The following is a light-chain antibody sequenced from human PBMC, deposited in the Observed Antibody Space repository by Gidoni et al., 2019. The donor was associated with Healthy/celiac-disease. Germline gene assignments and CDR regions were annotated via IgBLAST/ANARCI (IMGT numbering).Light chain of an antibody. Sequence: QAVLTQPPSVSGAPGQRVPITCTGSSSNLGAGYDVHWYQQLPGTAPKLLIYGNSNRPSVVPDRFSGSKSCTSASLAITGLQAEAEADYYCQSYDSSLRGSYVFGTGTKVTVL. J-gene: IGLJ1*01. V-gene: IGLV1-40*01. CDR3: QSYDSSLRGSYV. CDR2: GNS. CDR1: SSNLGAGYD.